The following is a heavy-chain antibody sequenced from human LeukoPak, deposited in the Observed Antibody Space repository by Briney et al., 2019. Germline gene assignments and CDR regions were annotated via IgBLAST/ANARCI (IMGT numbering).Heavy chain of an antibody. D-gene: IGHD3-10*01. V-gene: IGHV3-30*14. CDR1: GFHLREFS. Sequence: GGPLSLPCAASGFHLREFSMHWGPEAPGKGLEGVAVVSFGVSHKYYAEALKGRFTVSRDNAKNVLYLHMQGLTGEETAVYHCARHAMRGVNSWFDLWGQGTQVTVSS. CDR3: ARHAMRGVNSWFDL. CDR2: VSFGVSHK. J-gene: IGHJ5*02.